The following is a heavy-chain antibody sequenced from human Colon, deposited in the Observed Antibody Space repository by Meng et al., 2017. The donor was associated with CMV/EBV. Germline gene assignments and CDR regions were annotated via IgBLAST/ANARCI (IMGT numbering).Heavy chain of an antibody. D-gene: IGHD2-2*01. CDR1: GGSISSGAYY. Sequence: GSLRLSCTVSGGSISSGAYYWGWIRHPPGKGLEWIGNAYYSGSTYYNPSLKSRAAISLDTSKDQFSLKLNSVTAADTAVYYCARGVHGRYCPGTTCYPVDDWGQGTLVTSPQ. CDR2: AYYSGST. V-gene: IGHV4-39*07. J-gene: IGHJ4*02. CDR3: ARGVHGRYCPGTTCYPVDD.